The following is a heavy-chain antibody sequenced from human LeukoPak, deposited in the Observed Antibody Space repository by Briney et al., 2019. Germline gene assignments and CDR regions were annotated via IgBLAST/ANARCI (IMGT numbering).Heavy chain of an antibody. CDR2: IQRTTEGGTT. CDR1: GLDFSKAW. V-gene: IGHV3-15*01. Sequence: SPGGSLRLSCAASGLDFSKAWMSWVRQAPGKGLEWVGRIQRTTEGGTTDYAALVKGRFTISRDDSKNTLYLQMSSLKIEDTAVYYCTTDWFFSWGQGTLVTVSS. J-gene: IGHJ5*01. CDR3: TTDWFFS.